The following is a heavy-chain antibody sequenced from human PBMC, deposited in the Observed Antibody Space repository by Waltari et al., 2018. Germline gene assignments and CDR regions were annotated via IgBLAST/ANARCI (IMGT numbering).Heavy chain of an antibody. V-gene: IGHV1-2*02. D-gene: IGHD6-19*01. CDR1: GYTFTGYY. CDR3: ARELAVAGDAFDY. Sequence: QVHLVQSGAEVKKPGASVKVSCKASGYTFTGYYMHWVRQAPGQGLERMAWSNQTSRGTNYAPKFQGRCQLTRDTSISTAYMELSRLRSDDTAVYYCARELAVAGDAFDYWGQGTLVTVSS. J-gene: IGHJ4*02. CDR2: SNQTSRGT.